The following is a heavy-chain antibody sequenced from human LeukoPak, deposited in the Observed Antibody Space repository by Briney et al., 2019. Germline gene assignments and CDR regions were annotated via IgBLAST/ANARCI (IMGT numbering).Heavy chain of an antibody. V-gene: IGHV3-73*01. CDR3: TRPSHSYGTDAFDI. Sequence: PGGSLKLSCAASAFTFSGSAMHWVRQASGKGLEWIGRIRSKADSYATAYAASVKGRFTISRDDSKNTAYLQMNSLKTEGTAVYYCTRPSHSYGTDAFDIWGQGTMVTVSS. J-gene: IGHJ3*02. CDR1: AFTFSGSA. D-gene: IGHD1-14*01. CDR2: IRSKADSYAT.